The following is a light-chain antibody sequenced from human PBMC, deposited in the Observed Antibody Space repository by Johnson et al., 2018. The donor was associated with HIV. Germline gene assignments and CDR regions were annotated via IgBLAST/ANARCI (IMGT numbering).Light chain of an antibody. V-gene: IGLV1-51*02. CDR1: SSNIGNNY. CDR2: ENN. Sequence: HSVLTQPPSVSAAPGQKVTISCSGSSSNIGNNYVSWYQHLPGTAPKLLMYENNKRPSGIPDRFSGSKSATSATLGITGLQTGDEAVYYCGTWDSSLNSKVFGTGTKVTVL. J-gene: IGLJ1*01. CDR3: GTWDSSLNSKV.